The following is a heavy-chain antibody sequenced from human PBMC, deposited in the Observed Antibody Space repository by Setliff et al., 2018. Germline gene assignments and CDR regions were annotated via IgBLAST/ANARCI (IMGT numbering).Heavy chain of an antibody. Sequence: PGGSLRLSCVASGFTFSSHGMTWVRLAPGKGLEWISYISTSSSTIYNADSVKGRFTISRDNANHSLYLQMNGLRAEDTAVYYCARLALTGYDSSGYYYALDYYYYMDVWGKGTTVTVSS. J-gene: IGHJ6*03. CDR1: GFTFSSHG. CDR2: ISTSSSTI. V-gene: IGHV3-48*01. CDR3: ARLALTGYDSSGYYYALDYYYYMDV. D-gene: IGHD3-22*01.